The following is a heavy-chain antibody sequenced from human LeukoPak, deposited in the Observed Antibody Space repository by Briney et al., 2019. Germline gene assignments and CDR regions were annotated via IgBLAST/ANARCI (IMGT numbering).Heavy chain of an antibody. CDR1: GYSISSGYY. CDR3: ARMGVSHYYDSSTYYPLAFDV. V-gene: IGHV4-38-2*02. CDR2: IFHSGSI. Sequence: PSETLSLTCTVSGYSISSGYYWGWIRQSPGKGLEWIATIFHSGSIYYSPSLKSRVTLSVDTSKNQFFLKLNSVNAADTAVYYCARMGVSHYYDSSTYYPLAFDVWGQGTVVTVSS. J-gene: IGHJ3*01. D-gene: IGHD3-22*01.